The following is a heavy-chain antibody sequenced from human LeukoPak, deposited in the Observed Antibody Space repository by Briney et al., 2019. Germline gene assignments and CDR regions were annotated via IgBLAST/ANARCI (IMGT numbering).Heavy chain of an antibody. CDR1: GGSFSGYY. J-gene: IGHJ3*02. Sequence: PSETLSLTCAVYGGSFSGYYWSWIRQPPGKGLEWIGEINHSGSTNYNPSLKSRVTISVDTSKNQFSLKLSSVTAADTAVYYCARVTDIVVVPAGDAFDIWGQGTMVTVSS. V-gene: IGHV4-34*01. CDR3: ARVTDIVVVPAGDAFDI. D-gene: IGHD2-2*01. CDR2: INHSGST.